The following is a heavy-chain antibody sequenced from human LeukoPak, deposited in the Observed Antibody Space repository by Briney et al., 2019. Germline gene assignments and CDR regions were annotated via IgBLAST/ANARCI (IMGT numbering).Heavy chain of an antibody. Sequence: GGSLRLSCAASGFTFSRYGMHWVRQAPGKGLEWVALISYDGSNKYYADSVKGRFTISRDNSKNTLYLQMNSLRAEDTAVYYCAKGLGSSGWYVAFDIWGQGTMVSVSS. V-gene: IGHV3-30*18. CDR3: AKGLGSSGWYVAFDI. D-gene: IGHD6-19*01. CDR2: ISYDGSNK. CDR1: GFTFSRYG. J-gene: IGHJ3*02.